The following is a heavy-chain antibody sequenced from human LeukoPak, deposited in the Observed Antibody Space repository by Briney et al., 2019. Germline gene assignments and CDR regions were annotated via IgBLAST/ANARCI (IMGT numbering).Heavy chain of an antibody. D-gene: IGHD3-3*01. Sequence: SETLSLTCAVYGGSFSGYYWSWIRQPPGKGLEWIGEINQSGSTNYNPSLKSRVTISVDTSKNQFSLKLSSVAAADTAVYYCARGGYDFWSGYRRNWFDPWGQGTLVTVSS. CDR3: ARGGYDFWSGYRRNWFDP. J-gene: IGHJ5*02. V-gene: IGHV4-34*01. CDR2: INQSGST. CDR1: GGSFSGYY.